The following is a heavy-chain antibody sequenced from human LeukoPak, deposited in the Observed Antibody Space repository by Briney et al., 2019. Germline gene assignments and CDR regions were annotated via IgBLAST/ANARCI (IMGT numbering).Heavy chain of an antibody. CDR2: ISSSGSTI. CDR3: AKDHGRL. CDR1: GFSLSSYW. V-gene: IGHV3-48*01. Sequence: GGSLRLSCVASGFSLSSYWVHWVRQAPGKGLEWVSYISSSGSTIHYADSVKGRFTISRDNSKNTLYLQMNSLRAEDTAIYYCAKDHGRLGGQGTLVTVST. J-gene: IGHJ4*02. D-gene: IGHD5-12*01.